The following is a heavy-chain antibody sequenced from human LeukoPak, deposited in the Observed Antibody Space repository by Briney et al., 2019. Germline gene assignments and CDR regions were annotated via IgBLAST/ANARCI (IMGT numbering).Heavy chain of an antibody. CDR1: GYTFISNY. CDR2: IDPSGGGT. V-gene: IGHV1-46*01. J-gene: IGHJ5*02. Sequence: ASVKVSCKASGYTFISNYMHWVRQAPGQGLEWMGVIDPSGGGTSYAQKFQGRVTLTRDMSTSTVYMALSSLRSEDTAVYYCASSGDSSGYYYGWNWFDPWGQGTLVTVSS. CDR3: ASSGDSSGYYYGWNWFDP. D-gene: IGHD3-22*01.